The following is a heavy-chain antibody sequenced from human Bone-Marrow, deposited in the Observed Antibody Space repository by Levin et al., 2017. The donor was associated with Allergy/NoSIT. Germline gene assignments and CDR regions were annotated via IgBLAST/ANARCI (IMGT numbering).Heavy chain of an antibody. V-gene: IGHV3-23*01. Sequence: GESLKISCAASGFAFSNYAMTWVRQAPGKGLEWVSAITDSGATTYYADSVKGRFTISRDNSKDSLSLHMNSLRVEDRAVYYCAKAVYTGYIYGYDYWGQGALVTVSS. D-gene: IGHD5-18*01. CDR2: ITDSGATT. CDR1: GFAFSNYA. CDR3: AKAVYTGYIYGYDY. J-gene: IGHJ4*02.